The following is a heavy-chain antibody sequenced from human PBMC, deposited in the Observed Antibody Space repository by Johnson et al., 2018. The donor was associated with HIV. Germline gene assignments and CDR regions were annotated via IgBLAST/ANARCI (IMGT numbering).Heavy chain of an antibody. CDR2: ISYDGSNK. Sequence: QVQLVESGGGVVQPRRSLRLSCAASGFTFSSYAMHWVRQAPGKGLESVAVISYDGSNKYYADSVKGRFTISRDNSKNTLYLQMNSLRAEDTAVYYCAKDRGYAGNLDAFDIWGQGTMVTVSS. V-gene: IGHV3-30*04. CDR3: AKDRGYAGNLDAFDI. J-gene: IGHJ3*02. D-gene: IGHD4-23*01. CDR1: GFTFSSYA.